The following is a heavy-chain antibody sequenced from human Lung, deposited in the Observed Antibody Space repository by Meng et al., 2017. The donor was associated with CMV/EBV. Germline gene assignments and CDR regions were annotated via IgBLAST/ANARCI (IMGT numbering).Heavy chain of an antibody. D-gene: IGHD3-10*01. CDR1: GGSISSNGYY. J-gene: IGHJ4*02. CDR2: IYHSGST. V-gene: IGHV4-39*01. Sequence: HLQLPEAGPGLVKPSETLSLTCTGSGGSISSNGYYWDWVRQPPGKGLEWIGAIYHSGSTSYNPSLQSRVTMFVDTSKNQFSLMLTSVTATDTAVYYCARRRGGSGRDCWGQGTLVTVSS. CDR3: ARRRGGSGRDC.